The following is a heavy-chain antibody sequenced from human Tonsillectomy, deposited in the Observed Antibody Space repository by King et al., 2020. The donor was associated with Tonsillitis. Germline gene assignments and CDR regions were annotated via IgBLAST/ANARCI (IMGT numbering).Heavy chain of an antibody. V-gene: IGHV3-23*01. CDR3: AKTRPPFTESTDARDS. D-gene: IGHD3-16*01. J-gene: IGHJ4*02. Sequence: EVQLLESGGNLVQPGGSLRLSCAASGFTFSSYAMNWVRQPPGRGLDWVSGISGSGGRTYYADSVKGRFTISRDNSKNTLYLQMNSLRAEDTAVYYCAKTRPPFTESTDARDSWGQGTLVTVSA. CDR2: ISGSGGRT. CDR1: GFTFSSYA.